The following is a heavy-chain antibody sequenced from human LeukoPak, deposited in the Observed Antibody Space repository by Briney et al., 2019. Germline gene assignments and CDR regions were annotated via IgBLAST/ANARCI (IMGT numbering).Heavy chain of an antibody. V-gene: IGHV3-74*01. CDR1: GFTFRTFS. Sequence: GALRLSCAASGFTFRTFSMHWVREAPGKGLVWVSRINSDGSSTNYADSVKGRFTISRDNAKNTLYLQMNSLRAEDTAVYYCFQSGGMDIWGQGTTVTVSS. J-gene: IGHJ6*02. CDR2: INSDGSST. CDR3: FQSGGMDI.